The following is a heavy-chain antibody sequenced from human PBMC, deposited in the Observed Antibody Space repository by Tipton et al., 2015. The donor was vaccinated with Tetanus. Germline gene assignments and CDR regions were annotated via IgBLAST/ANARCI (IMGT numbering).Heavy chain of an antibody. CDR3: ARGLLVVVPAARGRYNWFDP. J-gene: IGHJ5*02. V-gene: IGHV4-34*01. Sequence: TLSPTCAVYGGSFSGYYWSWIRQPPGKGLEWIGEINHSGSTNYNPSLKSRVTISVDTSKNQFSLKLSSVTAADTAVYYCARGLLVVVPAARGRYNWFDPWGQGTLVTVSS. CDR1: GGSFSGYY. CDR2: INHSGST. D-gene: IGHD2-2*01.